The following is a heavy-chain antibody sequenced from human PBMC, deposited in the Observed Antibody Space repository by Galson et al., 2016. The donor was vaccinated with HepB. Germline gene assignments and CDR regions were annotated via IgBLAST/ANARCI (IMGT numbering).Heavy chain of an antibody. CDR1: DYSFTSYW. V-gene: IGHV5-10-1*01. CDR2: IDPRDSYT. Sequence: QSGAEVKKPGESLRISCKGSDYSFTSYWINWVRQVPGKGLEWMGTIDPRDSYTNYNPSFQGHVTISVDKSISATYLQWSSLRASDTAIYYWYFDLWGRGTLVAVSS. CDR3: YFDL. J-gene: IGHJ2*01.